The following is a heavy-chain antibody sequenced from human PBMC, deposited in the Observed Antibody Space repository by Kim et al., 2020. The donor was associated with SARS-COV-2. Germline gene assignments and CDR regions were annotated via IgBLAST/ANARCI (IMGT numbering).Heavy chain of an antibody. J-gene: IGHJ4*02. CDR3: ARDSRVTGYNYFDY. CDR1: GGTFSSYA. Sequence: SVKVSCKASGGTFSSYAISWVRQAPGQGLEWMGRIIPILGIANYAQKFQGRVTITADKSTSTAYMELSSLRSEDTAVYYCARDSRVTGYNYFDYWGQGTLVTVSS. D-gene: IGHD1-20*01. CDR2: IIPILGIA. V-gene: IGHV1-69*04.